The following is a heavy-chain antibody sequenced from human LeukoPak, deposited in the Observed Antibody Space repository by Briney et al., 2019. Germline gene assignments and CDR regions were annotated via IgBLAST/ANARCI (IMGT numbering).Heavy chain of an antibody. CDR3: ARGDSEGSSAIDY. J-gene: IGHJ4*02. V-gene: IGHV3-74*01. Sequence: GGSLRLSCAASGFTFGSHWMYWVRQAPGRGLVWLSRIKSDGISTNYADSVKARFTISRDNAKSTLYLQMNSLRAEDTGVYYCARGDSEGSSAIDYWGQGTLVTVSS. CDR2: IKSDGIST. CDR1: GFTFGSHW. D-gene: IGHD6-19*01.